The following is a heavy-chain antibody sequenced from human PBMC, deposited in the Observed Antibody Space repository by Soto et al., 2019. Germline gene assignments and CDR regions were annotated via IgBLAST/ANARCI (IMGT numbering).Heavy chain of an antibody. D-gene: IGHD3-22*01. CDR2: IIPIFGTA. V-gene: IGHV1-69*01. CDR3: AHKVPPLIAGAFDS. J-gene: IGHJ3*02. Sequence: SVNVSFKASGGTFSSYAISWVRPAPGQGLEWMGGIIPIFGTANYEQKFQGRVTITADESTSTAYMELSSLSSEDTAMYYCAHKVPPLIAGAFDSGGQGTMVTV. CDR1: GGTFSSYA.